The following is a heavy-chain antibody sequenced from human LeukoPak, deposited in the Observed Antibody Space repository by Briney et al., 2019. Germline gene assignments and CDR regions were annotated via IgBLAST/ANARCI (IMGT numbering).Heavy chain of an antibody. J-gene: IGHJ4*02. CDR3: ARDKSEVGATFDY. Sequence: PGGSLRLSCAASGFTFSSYAMHWVRQAPGKGLEWVAVISYDGSNKYYADSVKGRFAISRDNSKNTLYLQMNSLRAEDTAVYYCARDKSEVGATFDYWGQGTLVTVSS. CDR1: GFTFSSYA. CDR2: ISYDGSNK. V-gene: IGHV3-30*09. D-gene: IGHD1-26*01.